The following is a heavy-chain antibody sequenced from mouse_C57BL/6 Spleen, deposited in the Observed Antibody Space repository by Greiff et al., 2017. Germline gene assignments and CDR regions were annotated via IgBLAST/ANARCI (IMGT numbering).Heavy chain of an antibody. CDR1: GFSLTSYG. J-gene: IGHJ4*01. Sequence: QVQLQQSGPGLVQPSQSLSITCTVSGFSLTSYGVHWVRQSPGKGLEWLGVIWSGGSTDYHAAFISPLRLSKDNSKSQVCFKMNSLQADDTAIYYCARGDYEYYAMDYWGQGASVTVSS. CDR3: ARGDYEYYAMDY. CDR2: IWSGGST. V-gene: IGHV2-2*01. D-gene: IGHD1-1*01.